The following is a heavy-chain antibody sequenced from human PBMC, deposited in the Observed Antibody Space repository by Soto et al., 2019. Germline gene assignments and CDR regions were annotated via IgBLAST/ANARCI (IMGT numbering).Heavy chain of an antibody. CDR3: VKDPQVATIPYSYYGMDV. CDR2: ISSNGGST. CDR1: GFTFSSYA. Sequence: PGGSLRLSCSASGFTFSSYAMHWVRQAPGKGLEYVSAISSNGGSTYYADSVKGRFTISRDNSKNTLYLQMSSLRAEDTAVYYCVKDPQVATIPYSYYGMDVWGQGTTVTVSS. D-gene: IGHD5-12*01. J-gene: IGHJ6*02. V-gene: IGHV3-64D*06.